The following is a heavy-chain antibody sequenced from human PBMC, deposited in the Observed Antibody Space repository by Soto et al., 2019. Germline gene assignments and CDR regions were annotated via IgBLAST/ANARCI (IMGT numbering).Heavy chain of an antibody. Sequence: ASVKVSCKASGYTFTSYDINWVRQATGQGLEWMGWMNPNSGNTGYAQKFQGRVTMTRNTSISTAYMELSSLRSEDTAVYYCARGRITGTTFGGNWFDPWGQGTLVTVSS. CDR1: GYTFTSYD. J-gene: IGHJ5*02. D-gene: IGHD1-7*01. CDR2: MNPNSGNT. V-gene: IGHV1-8*01. CDR3: ARGRITGTTFGGNWFDP.